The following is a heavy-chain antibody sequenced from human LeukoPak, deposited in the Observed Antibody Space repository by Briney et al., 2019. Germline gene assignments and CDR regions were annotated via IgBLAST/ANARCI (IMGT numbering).Heavy chain of an antibody. J-gene: IGHJ4*02. Sequence: ASVKVSCKASGYTFTGYYMHWVRQAPGKGLEWMGGFDPEDGETIYAQKFQGRVTMTEDTSTDTAYMELSSLRSEDTAVYYCATDPITMVRGVIITLGYWGQGTLVTVSS. CDR1: GYTFTGYY. CDR3: ATDPITMVRGVIITLGY. CDR2: FDPEDGET. D-gene: IGHD3-10*01. V-gene: IGHV1-24*01.